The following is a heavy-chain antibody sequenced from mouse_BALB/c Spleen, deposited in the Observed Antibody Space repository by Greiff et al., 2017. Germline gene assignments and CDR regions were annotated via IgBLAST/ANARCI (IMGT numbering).Heavy chain of an antibody. CDR3: TREGSSLDY. J-gene: IGHJ2*01. D-gene: IGHD1-1*01. CDR1: GYTFTSYW. Sequence: LQQPGSELVRPGASVKLSCKASGYTFTSYWMHWVKQRPGQGLEWIGNIYPGSGSTNYDEKFKSKATLTVDTSSSTAYMQLSSLTSEDSAVYYSTREGSSLDYWGQGTTLTVSS. V-gene: IGHV1S22*01. CDR2: IYPGSGST.